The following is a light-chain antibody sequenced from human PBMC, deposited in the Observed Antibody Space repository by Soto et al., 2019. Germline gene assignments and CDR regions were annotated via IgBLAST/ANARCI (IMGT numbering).Light chain of an antibody. J-gene: IGKJ1*01. CDR2: DAS. V-gene: IGKV1-5*01. CDR3: QQCYMGWT. CDR1: QSIGRF. Sequence: DIHMTHSPSTLSASVLDRVRITCRASQSIGRFLAWYQHQPGKAPKPLIYDASTLESGVPSRFSGTGSGTEFTFSITSLQPEDFGTYYCQQCYMGWTFGQGTKVDIK.